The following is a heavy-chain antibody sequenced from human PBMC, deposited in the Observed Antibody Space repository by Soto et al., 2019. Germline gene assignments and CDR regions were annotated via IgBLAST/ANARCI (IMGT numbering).Heavy chain of an antibody. V-gene: IGHV4-61*01. CDR1: SVSVSSGRYY. D-gene: IGHD6-13*01. Sequence: SETLSLTCSVSSVSVSSGRYYWSWIRQPPGKGLEWIGYIFYNGNTNYNPSLKSRVAISIDTSKNQFSLKLSSLTAADTVVYFCARVFSSSWFYYFDSWGQGTLVTVSS. J-gene: IGHJ4*02. CDR2: IFYNGNT. CDR3: ARVFSSSWFYYFDS.